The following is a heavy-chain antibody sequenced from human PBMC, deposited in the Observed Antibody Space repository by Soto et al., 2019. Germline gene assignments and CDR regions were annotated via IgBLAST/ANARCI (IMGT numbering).Heavy chain of an antibody. J-gene: IGHJ5*02. Sequence: PEESLKISCKGSGYSFTSYWISWVRRMPXKGLEWMGRIDPSDSYTNYSPSFQGHVTISADKSISTAYLQWSSRKASDTAMYYCAKTLPTSIAVDVVWFDPRGQGTLVTVSS. CDR2: IDPSDSYT. CDR3: AKTLPTSIAVDVVWFDP. D-gene: IGHD6-19*01. CDR1: GYSFTSYW. V-gene: IGHV5-10-1*01.